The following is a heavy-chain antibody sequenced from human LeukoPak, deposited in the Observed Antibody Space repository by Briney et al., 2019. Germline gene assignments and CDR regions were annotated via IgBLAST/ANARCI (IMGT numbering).Heavy chain of an antibody. D-gene: IGHD6-13*01. J-gene: IGHJ6*02. CDR3: ARDSRGRYSSSWYEPNYYYGMDV. CDR2: IKSKTDGGTT. Sequence: GGSLRLSCAASGFTFSNAWMSWVRQAPGKGLEWVGRIKSKTDGGTTDYAAPVKGRFTISRDDSKNTLYLQMNSLRAEDTAVYYCARDSRGRYSSSWYEPNYYYGMDVWGQGTTVTVSS. CDR1: GFTFSNAW. V-gene: IGHV3-15*01.